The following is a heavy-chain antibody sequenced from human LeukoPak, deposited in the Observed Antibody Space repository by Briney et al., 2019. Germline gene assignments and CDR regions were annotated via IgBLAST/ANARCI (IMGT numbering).Heavy chain of an antibody. CDR2: IKQDGSQK. CDR1: RFTFSSYW. J-gene: IGHJ4*02. D-gene: IGHD1-1*01. CDR3: ARDVSGTGGKDY. V-gene: IGHV3-7*01. Sequence: GGSLRLSCTASRFTFSSYWMNWVRQAPGKGLEWVANIKQDGSQKYYVDSVKGRFTISRDNAKKSLYLQMNSLRAEDTAVYYCARDVSGTGGKDYWGQGTLVTVSS.